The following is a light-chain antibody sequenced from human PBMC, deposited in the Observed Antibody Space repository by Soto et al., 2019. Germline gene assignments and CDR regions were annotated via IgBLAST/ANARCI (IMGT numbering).Light chain of an antibody. CDR2: GAS. J-gene: IGKJ1*01. Sequence: EIVLTQSPGTLSLSPGERATLSCRASQSVSSTYLAWYQHKPGQAPRLLIYGASSRATGIPDRFSGSGSGIDFTLIISRLEPEDFAVYYCQQYGNSFVGFGQGTKVDNK. CDR3: QQYGNSFVG. V-gene: IGKV3-20*01. CDR1: QSVSSTY.